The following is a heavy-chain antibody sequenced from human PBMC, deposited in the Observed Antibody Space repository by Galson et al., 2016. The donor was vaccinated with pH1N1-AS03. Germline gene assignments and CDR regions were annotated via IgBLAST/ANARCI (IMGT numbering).Heavy chain of an antibody. CDR1: GFTFSDHA. J-gene: IGHJ5*02. D-gene: IGHD2-15*01. CDR3: AKVGLRNSWDICFHP. CDR2: ISDNGHTI. Sequence: SLRLSCAASGFTFSDHAMNWVRQVPGKGLEWVSSISDNGHTIHIADSVKGRFTISRDDSKNTLYLHMNSLRAEDTAVYYCAKVGLRNSWDICFHPWGQGVMVTVSS. V-gene: IGHV3-23*01.